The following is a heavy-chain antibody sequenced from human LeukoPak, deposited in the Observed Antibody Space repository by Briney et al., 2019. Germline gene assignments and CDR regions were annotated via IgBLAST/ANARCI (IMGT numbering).Heavy chain of an antibody. D-gene: IGHD2-8*02. CDR2: IYPGDSDI. V-gene: IGHV5-51*01. CDR1: GYICTSYL. Sequence: GESLKISGKGAGYICTSYLIGCVRQMPGKGLEWMGIIYPGDSDIKYSPSFQGQITISVDKSISTAYLQWSSLKASDTAMYYWARRGGTWWLDHWGQGTLVTVSS. CDR3: ARRGGTWWLDH. J-gene: IGHJ4*02.